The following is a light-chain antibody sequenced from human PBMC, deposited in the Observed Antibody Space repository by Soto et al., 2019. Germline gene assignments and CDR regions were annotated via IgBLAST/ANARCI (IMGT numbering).Light chain of an antibody. V-gene: IGKV3-20*01. J-gene: IGKJ4*01. CDR2: GAS. CDR3: QQYARSPLT. CDR1: QSVGNNY. Sequence: ENVLTQSPGTLSLSPGERAILSCRASQSVGNNYLGWFQQKLGQAPRLLIYGASNRATGIPDRFSGSGSVTDFTLTISRLEPEDFAVYYCQQYARSPLTFGGGTGVEIK.